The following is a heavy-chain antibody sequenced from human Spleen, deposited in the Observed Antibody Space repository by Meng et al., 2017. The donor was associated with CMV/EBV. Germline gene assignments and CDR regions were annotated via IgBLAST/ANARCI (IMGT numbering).Heavy chain of an antibody. CDR3: AKVKTRDGYNYVLDS. J-gene: IGHJ4*02. Sequence: SGFIFDEYTIHWVRQAPGKGLEWVSLISWDGGSTYYADSVKGRFTISRDNSKNFLYLQMNSLRIEDTALYYCAKVKTRDGYNYVLDSWGQGTLVTVSS. D-gene: IGHD5-24*01. CDR1: GFIFDEYT. CDR2: ISWDGGST. V-gene: IGHV3-43*01.